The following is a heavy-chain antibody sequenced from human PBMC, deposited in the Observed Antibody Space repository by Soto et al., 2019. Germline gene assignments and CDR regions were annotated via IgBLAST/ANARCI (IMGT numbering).Heavy chain of an antibody. J-gene: IGHJ4*02. CDR1: GGSISSGDYY. V-gene: IGHV4-30-4*01. CDR3: ARAIITMVRGVIRPYYFDY. D-gene: IGHD3-10*01. CDR2: IYYSGST. Sequence: TLSLTCTFSGGSISSGDYYWSWIRQPPGKGLEWIGYIYYSGSTYYNPSLKSRVTISVDTSKNQFSLKLSSVTAADTAVYYCARAIITMVRGVIRPYYFDYWGQGTLVTVSS.